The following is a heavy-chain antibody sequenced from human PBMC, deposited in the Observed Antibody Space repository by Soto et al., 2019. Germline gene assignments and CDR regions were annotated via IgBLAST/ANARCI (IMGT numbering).Heavy chain of an antibody. V-gene: IGHV4-31*03. D-gene: IGHD3-22*01. CDR1: GGTFSSGNYY. J-gene: IGHJ4*02. CDR3: GREPRSSGYLVD. CDR2: IYYSGST. Sequence: TLSLTCTVSGGTFSSGNYYWSWIRQHPGKGLEWIGYIYYSGSTYYNPSLKSRVTISLDTSKNQFSLNLTSVTAADTAVYYCGREPRSSGYLVDWGQGTLVTVSS.